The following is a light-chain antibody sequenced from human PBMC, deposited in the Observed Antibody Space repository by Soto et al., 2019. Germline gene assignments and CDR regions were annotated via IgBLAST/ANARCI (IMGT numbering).Light chain of an antibody. J-gene: IGKJ2*01. CDR1: QRISSSY. CDR3: QQYGGVPYT. CDR2: GAS. Sequence: EIVLTQSPGTLSLSPGERATLSCRASQRISSSYLAWYQQKPGQGPRLLIYGASSRATGIPDRFSGSGSGTDFTLTISRLEPEDFAVYYCQQYGGVPYTFGQGTKLEIK. V-gene: IGKV3-20*01.